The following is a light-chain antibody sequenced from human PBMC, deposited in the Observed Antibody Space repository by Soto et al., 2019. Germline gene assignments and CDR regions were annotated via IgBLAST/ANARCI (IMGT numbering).Light chain of an antibody. V-gene: IGLV2-11*01. CDR2: DVS. Sequence: QSVLTQPRSVSGSPGQSVTISCTGTSSDVGDYNYVSWYQQYPGKAPKVVISDVSRRPLGVPERFSGSKSGNTASLTISGLQAEDEADYYCWSYAGSYTWVFGGGTQLTVL. CDR1: SSDVGDYNY. CDR3: WSYAGSYTWV. J-gene: IGLJ3*02.